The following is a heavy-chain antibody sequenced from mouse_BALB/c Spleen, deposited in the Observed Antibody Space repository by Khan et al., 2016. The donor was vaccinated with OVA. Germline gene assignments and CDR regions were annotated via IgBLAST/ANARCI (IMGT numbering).Heavy chain of an antibody. J-gene: IGHJ3*01. CDR3: VRGHYGDPFAC. CDR1: RFTFRDYY. Sequence: EVELVESGGGLVKPGGSLKLSCAASRFTFRDYYMYWVRQTPEKRMEWVATISAGGTYTYYLDTVKGRFTISRDDVKDKLYLQMSRLKSEDTAMYYCVRGHYGDPFACWGQVTLVTVS. CDR2: ISAGGTYT. V-gene: IGHV5-4*02. D-gene: IGHD2-13*01.